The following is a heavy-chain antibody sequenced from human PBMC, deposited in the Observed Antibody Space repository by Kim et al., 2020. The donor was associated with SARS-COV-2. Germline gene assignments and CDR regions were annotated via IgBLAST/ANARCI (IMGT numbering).Heavy chain of an antibody. J-gene: IGHJ4*02. CDR3: VRKNWYCFDY. V-gene: IGHV3-23*01. Sequence: GGSLRLSCLVSGFTYSSYAMSWVRQAPGKGLEWVSSISVSGDRTDYVDSVRGRFTISRDNSKNTLYLQMNSLRAEDTAVYYCVRKNWYCFDYWGQGTLVTVSS. CDR2: ISVSGDRT. CDR1: GFTYSSYA.